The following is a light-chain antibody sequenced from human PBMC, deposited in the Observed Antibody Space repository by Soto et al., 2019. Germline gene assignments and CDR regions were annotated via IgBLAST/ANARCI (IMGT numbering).Light chain of an antibody. Sequence: QSALTQPASVSGSPGQSITISYTGTSSDVGGYNYVSWYQQHPGKAPKLMIYEVSNRPSGVSNRFSGSKSGNTASLTISGLQAEDEADYYCSSYTSSSTLLYVFGTGTQLTVL. CDR1: SSDVGGYNY. V-gene: IGLV2-14*01. CDR3: SSYTSSSTLLYV. CDR2: EVS. J-gene: IGLJ1*01.